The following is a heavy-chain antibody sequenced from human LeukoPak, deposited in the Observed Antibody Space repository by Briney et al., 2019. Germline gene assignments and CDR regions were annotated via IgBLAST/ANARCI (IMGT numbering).Heavy chain of an antibody. CDR1: GFIFSSNS. D-gene: IGHD6-19*01. Sequence: PGGSLRLSCAASGFIFSSNSMNWVRQAPGKGLEWVSCISTGGSHIYYADSVKGRFTISRDNAKNSLYLQMNSLRAEDTAVYYCARAFSSGWFDYWGQGTLVTVSS. V-gene: IGHV3-21*01. J-gene: IGHJ4*02. CDR2: ISTGGSHI. CDR3: ARAFSSGWFDY.